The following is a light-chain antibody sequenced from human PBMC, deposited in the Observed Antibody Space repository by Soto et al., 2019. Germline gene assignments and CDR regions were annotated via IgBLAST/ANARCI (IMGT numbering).Light chain of an antibody. Sequence: DIQMTQSPSTLSASVGDRVTITCRASQSISSWLAWYQQKPGKAPKLLIYKASSLESGVPSRFSGSGSGTEFTLTISSLQPDDFATYYGQQYNSYWYTFGQGTKLEIK. J-gene: IGKJ2*01. V-gene: IGKV1-5*03. CDR3: QQYNSYWYT. CDR1: QSISSW. CDR2: KAS.